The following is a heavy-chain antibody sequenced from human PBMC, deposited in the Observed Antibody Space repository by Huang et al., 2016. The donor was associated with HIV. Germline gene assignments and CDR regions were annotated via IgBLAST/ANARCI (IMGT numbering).Heavy chain of an antibody. CDR1: GYTVSELS. Sequence: QVQLVESGAELKKPGASVRVSCKVSGYTVSELSLHWVRQAPEKGLGWMGGLDPEEGETIYAQRLQGRVTMTEDTPTDTAYMELSSLRPEDTAVYYCATSTPDVGAGVLRSAFDIWGQGTMVTVSS. CDR3: ATSTPDVGAGVLRSAFDI. CDR2: LDPEEGET. V-gene: IGHV1-24*01. D-gene: IGHD2-15*01. J-gene: IGHJ3*02.